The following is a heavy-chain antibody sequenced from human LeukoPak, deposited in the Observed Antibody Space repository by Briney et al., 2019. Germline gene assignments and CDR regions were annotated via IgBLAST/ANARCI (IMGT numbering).Heavy chain of an antibody. D-gene: IGHD3-9*01. CDR1: AFTFSDFP. J-gene: IGHJ4*02. Sequence: GGSLRLSCAASAFTFSDFPMHWVRQAPGKGLEWVALILKDGSNTFYSDSVKGRFTISRDNSENTLFLQMNSLRADDTAIYYCVRDFHYFFDYCGQGTLVTVSS. CDR3: VRDFHYFFDY. V-gene: IGHV3-30-3*01. CDR2: ILKDGSNT.